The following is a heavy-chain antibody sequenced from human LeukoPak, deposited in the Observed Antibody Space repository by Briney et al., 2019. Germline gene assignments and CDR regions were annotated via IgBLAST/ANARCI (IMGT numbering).Heavy chain of an antibody. V-gene: IGHV1-2*02. J-gene: IGHJ3*02. Sequence: GASVKVSCKASGYTFTGYYMHWVRQAPGQGLEWMGWINPNSGGTNYAQKFQGRVTMTRDTSISTAYMELSRLRSDDTAVYYCATFPRLSSGYYYAFDIWGQGTMVTVSS. CDR1: GYTFTGYY. CDR3: ATFPRLSSGYYYAFDI. D-gene: IGHD3-22*01. CDR2: INPNSGGT.